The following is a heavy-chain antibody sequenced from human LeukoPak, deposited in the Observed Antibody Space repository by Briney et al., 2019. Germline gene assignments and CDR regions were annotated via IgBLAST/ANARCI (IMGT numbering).Heavy chain of an antibody. CDR1: GYSFTSYW. J-gene: IGHJ4*02. Sequence: GESLKISCKGSGYSFTSYWIGWVRQMPGKGPEWMGIIYPGDSDTRYSPSFQGQVTISADKSISTAYLQWSSLKASDTAMYYCARTVYYYDSSAPAHSDYWGQGTLVTVSS. D-gene: IGHD3-22*01. CDR3: ARTVYYYDSSAPAHSDY. V-gene: IGHV5-51*01. CDR2: IYPGDSDT.